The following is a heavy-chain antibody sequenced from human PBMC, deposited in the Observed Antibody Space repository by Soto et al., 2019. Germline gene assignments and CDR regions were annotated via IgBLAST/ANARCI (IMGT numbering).Heavy chain of an antibody. J-gene: IGHJ6*02. Sequence: EVLLLESGGGLLQPGGSLRLSCAASGFTFGSYAMSLVRQAPGKGLQWVSAISGSGRSTYYADSVTSRFTISRDNSKNTLFMQMTSLRAKDMAVYNCAKEMWFGELSYGMGVWCQVTTVTVS. V-gene: IGHV3-23*01. CDR3: AKEMWFGELSYGMGV. CDR2: ISGSGRST. D-gene: IGHD3-10*01. CDR1: GFTFGSYA.